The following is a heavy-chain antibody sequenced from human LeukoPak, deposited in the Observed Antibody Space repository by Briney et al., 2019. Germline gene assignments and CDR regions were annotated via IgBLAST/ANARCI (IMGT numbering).Heavy chain of an antibody. Sequence: PRASVKVSCKASGYTFTSYGISWVQQAPGQGLEWMGWISAYNGNTNYAQKLQGRVTMTTDTSTSTAYMELRSLRSDDTAVYYCAREPYCGGDCSIRYFQHWGQGTLVTVSS. V-gene: IGHV1-18*01. J-gene: IGHJ1*01. CDR3: AREPYCGGDCSIRYFQH. D-gene: IGHD2-21*02. CDR2: ISAYNGNT. CDR1: GYTFTSYG.